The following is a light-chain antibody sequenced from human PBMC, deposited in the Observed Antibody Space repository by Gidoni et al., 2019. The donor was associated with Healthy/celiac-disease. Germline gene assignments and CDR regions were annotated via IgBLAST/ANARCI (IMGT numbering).Light chain of an antibody. CDR3: MQALQTPPWT. CDR2: LGS. Sequence: DNVMTQSPRYLPVTPGETAPISCRSSQSLLHSNGYNYLDWYLQKPGQSPQLLLYLGSNRAAGVPDRFSGSGSGTDFTLKISRVEAEDVGVYYCMQALQTPPWTFGQGTKLEIK. CDR1: QSLLHSNGYNY. J-gene: IGKJ2*02. V-gene: IGKV2-28*01.